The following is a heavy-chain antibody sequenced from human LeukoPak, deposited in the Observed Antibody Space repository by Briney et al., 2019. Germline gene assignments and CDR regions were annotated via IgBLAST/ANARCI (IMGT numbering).Heavy chain of an antibody. J-gene: IGHJ4*02. CDR2: IYYSGST. CDR3: ARHRIAARGSFDY. Sequence: PSETLSLTCTVSGGSIGSSYYYCGWIRQPPGRGLEWIVSIYYSGSTYYNPSLKSRVTISEDTSKNQFSLKLNSVTAADTAAYYCARHRIAARGSFDYWGQGTLVTVSS. V-gene: IGHV4-39*01. CDR1: GGSIGSSYYY. D-gene: IGHD6-6*01.